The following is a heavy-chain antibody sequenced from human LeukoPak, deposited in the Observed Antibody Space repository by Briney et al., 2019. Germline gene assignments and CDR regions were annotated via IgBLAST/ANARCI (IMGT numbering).Heavy chain of an antibody. J-gene: IGHJ6*02. Sequence: PGGSLRLSRAASGFTFSSYNMNWVRQAPGKGLEWVSSISDYSSYLYYADSVKGRFTISRDNAKNSLFLQMNSLRAEDTAVYYCARDPQSSYYYGMDVWGQGTTVTVSS. CDR1: GFTFSSYN. V-gene: IGHV3-21*01. CDR3: ARDPQSSYYYGMDV. D-gene: IGHD2-2*01. CDR2: ISDYSSYL.